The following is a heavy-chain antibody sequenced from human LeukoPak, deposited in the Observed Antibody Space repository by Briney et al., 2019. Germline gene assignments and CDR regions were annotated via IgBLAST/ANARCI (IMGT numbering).Heavy chain of an antibody. Sequence: PPGGSLRLSCAASGFTFSSYAMSWVRQAPGKGLEWVSAISGSGGSTYYADSMKGRFTISRDNSKNTLYLQMNSLRAEDTVVYYCAKDFRDSTYYDFWSGWNYFDYWGQGTLVTVSS. V-gene: IGHV3-23*01. CDR3: AKDFRDSTYYDFWSGWNYFDY. CDR2: ISGSGGST. J-gene: IGHJ4*02. CDR1: GFTFSSYA. D-gene: IGHD3-3*01.